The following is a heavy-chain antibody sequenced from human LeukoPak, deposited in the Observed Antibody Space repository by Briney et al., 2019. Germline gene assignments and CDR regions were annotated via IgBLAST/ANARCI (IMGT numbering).Heavy chain of an antibody. Sequence: PGGSLRLSCTASGFTFSGHAMHWVRQAPGKGLEWVTVISYHARDQFYADSVKGRFTVSRDNSRNTLYLQMNSLRAEDSAVYYCAAQPCINGICYLDYWGQGTLVTVSS. J-gene: IGHJ4*02. CDR3: AAQPCINGICYLDY. CDR1: GFTFSGHA. CDR2: ISYHARDQ. D-gene: IGHD2-8*01. V-gene: IGHV3-30*04.